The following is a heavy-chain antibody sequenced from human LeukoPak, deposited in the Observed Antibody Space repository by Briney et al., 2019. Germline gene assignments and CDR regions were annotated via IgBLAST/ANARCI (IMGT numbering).Heavy chain of an antibody. Sequence: ASVKVSCRASGYTFTGYYMHWVRQAPGQGFEWMGWINPNSGGTNYAQKFQGRVTMTRDTSISTAYMELSRLRSDDTAVYYCAGFGVPTESFDPWGQGTLVTVSS. CDR2: INPNSGGT. J-gene: IGHJ5*02. D-gene: IGHD3-10*01. CDR3: AGFGVPTESFDP. V-gene: IGHV1-2*02. CDR1: GYTFTGYY.